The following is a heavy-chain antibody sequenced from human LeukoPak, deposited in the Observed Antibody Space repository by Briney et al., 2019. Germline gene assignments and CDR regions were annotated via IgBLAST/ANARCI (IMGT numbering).Heavy chain of an antibody. CDR2: ISYDGSNK. CDR3: AKDWGYSGYGLFDY. V-gene: IGHV3-30*18. Sequence: PGGSLRLSCAASGFTFSSYGMHWVRQAPGKGLEWVAVISYDGSNKYYADSVKGRFTISRDNSKNTLYLQMNSLRAEDTAVYYCAKDWGYSGYGLFDYWGQGTLVTVSS. J-gene: IGHJ4*02. CDR1: GFTFSSYG. D-gene: IGHD5-12*01.